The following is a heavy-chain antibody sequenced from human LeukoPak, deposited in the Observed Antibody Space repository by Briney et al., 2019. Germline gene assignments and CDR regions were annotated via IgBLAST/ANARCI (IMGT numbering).Heavy chain of an antibody. J-gene: IGHJ4*02. V-gene: IGHV4-59*01. D-gene: IGHD6-13*01. CDR2: IYYTGST. CDR3: ARDRPGGSSLDY. CDR1: GGSISRDY. Sequence: ASETLSLTCTVSGGSISRDYWSWIRQPPGKGLEWIGYIYYTGSTNYNPSLKSRVTISVDTSKNQFSLKLSSVTAADTAVYYCARDRPGGSSLDYWGQGTLVTVSS.